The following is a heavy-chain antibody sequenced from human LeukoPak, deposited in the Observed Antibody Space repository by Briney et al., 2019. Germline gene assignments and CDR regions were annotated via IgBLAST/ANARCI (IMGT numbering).Heavy chain of an antibody. D-gene: IGHD6-13*01. J-gene: IGHJ6*03. Sequence: SVKVSCKASGGTFSSYAISWVRQAPGQGLEWMGGIIPIFGTANYAQKFQGRVTITADESTSTAYMELSSLRSEDTAVYYCARDLRAAWDHYYYYYYMDVWGKGTTVTVSS. CDR1: GGTFSSYA. CDR2: IIPIFGTA. V-gene: IGHV1-69*13. CDR3: ARDLRAAWDHYYYYYYMDV.